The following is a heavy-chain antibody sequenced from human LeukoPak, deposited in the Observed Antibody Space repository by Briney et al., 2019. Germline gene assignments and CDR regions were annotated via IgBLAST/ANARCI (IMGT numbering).Heavy chain of an antibody. CDR3: AKWVPFDF. CDR2: ISGSATST. CDR1: GFSFSSSG. D-gene: IGHD3-10*01. J-gene: IGHJ4*02. Sequence: GGSLRLSGAVSGFSFSSSGMSWVRQAPGKGLEWFSTISGSATSTYYAGAVKGRFTISRDNSKNILYLQMNSLRAEDTAVYYCAKWVPFDFWGQGTLVTVSS. V-gene: IGHV3-23*01.